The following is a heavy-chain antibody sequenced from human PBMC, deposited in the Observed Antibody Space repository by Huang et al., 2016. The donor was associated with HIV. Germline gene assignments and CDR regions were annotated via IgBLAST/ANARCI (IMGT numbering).Heavy chain of an antibody. CDR2: KIPIFGTT. Sequence: QVQLVQSGAEVKKPGSSVRVSCRASGDTFRKYAISWVRQAPGQGLEWMRGKIPIFGTTKDEKKFKGRITISAKESTSTVYVELRSLTFQDTAVYYCARGMWDSNWDGTDWLLRHFDSWGQGTLVTVSS. J-gene: IGHJ4*02. V-gene: IGHV1-69*13. CDR3: ARGMWDSNWDGTDWLLRHFDS. CDR1: GDTFRKYA. D-gene: IGHD2-15*01.